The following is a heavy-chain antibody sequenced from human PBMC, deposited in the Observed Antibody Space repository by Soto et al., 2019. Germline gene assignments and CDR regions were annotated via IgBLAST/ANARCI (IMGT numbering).Heavy chain of an antibody. CDR1: GFTFISYA. CDR3: AKALRYCSSTSCYMVYYYGMDV. CDR2: ISGSGGST. V-gene: IGHV3-23*01. Sequence: GGSLRLSCAASGFTFISYAMSWVLQAPWKGLEWVSAISGSGGSTYYADSVKGRFTISRDNSKNTLYLQMNSLRAEDTAVYYCAKALRYCSSTSCYMVYYYGMDVWGQGTTVTVSS. J-gene: IGHJ6*02. D-gene: IGHD2-2*02.